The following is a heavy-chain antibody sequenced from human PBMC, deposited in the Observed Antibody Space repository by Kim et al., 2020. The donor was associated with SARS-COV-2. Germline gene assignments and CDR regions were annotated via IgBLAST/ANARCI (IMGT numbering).Heavy chain of an antibody. Sequence: GGSLRLSCAASGFTFSGSAMHWVRQASGKGLEWVGRIRSKANSYATAYAASVKGRFTISRDDSKNTAYLQMNSLKTEDTAVYYCTTPLTGGGYCTNGVCQTVDYWGQGTLVTVSS. CDR2: IRSKANSYAT. D-gene: IGHD2-8*01. V-gene: IGHV3-73*01. CDR1: GFTFSGSA. CDR3: TTPLTGGGYCTNGVCQTVDY. J-gene: IGHJ4*02.